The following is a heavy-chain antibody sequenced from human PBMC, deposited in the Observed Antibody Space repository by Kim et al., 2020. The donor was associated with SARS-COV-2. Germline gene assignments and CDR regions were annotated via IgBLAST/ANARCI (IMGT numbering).Heavy chain of an antibody. D-gene: IGHD3-10*01. Sequence: SVKVSCKASGGTFSSYAISWVRQAPGQGLEWMGGIIPIFGTANYAQKFQGRVTITADESTRTAYMELSSLRSEDTAVYYCARGGGSGSLGWFDPWGQGTLDTVSS. V-gene: IGHV1-69*13. CDR3: ARGGGSGSLGWFDP. CDR1: GGTFSSYA. J-gene: IGHJ5*02. CDR2: IIPIFGTA.